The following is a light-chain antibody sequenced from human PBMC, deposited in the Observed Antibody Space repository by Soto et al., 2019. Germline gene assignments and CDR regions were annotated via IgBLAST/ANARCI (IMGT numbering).Light chain of an antibody. Sequence: DIQMTQSPSSLSASVGDRVTVTFLASQSIASRLNWYQQKPGSAPKLLIYGASTLESGVPSRFSGSGSGTDFTLTVSSLQVEDFATYYCQQTDTIPRTFGQGTKVDIK. CDR1: QSIASR. CDR3: QQTDTIPRT. V-gene: IGKV1-39*01. J-gene: IGKJ1*01. CDR2: GAS.